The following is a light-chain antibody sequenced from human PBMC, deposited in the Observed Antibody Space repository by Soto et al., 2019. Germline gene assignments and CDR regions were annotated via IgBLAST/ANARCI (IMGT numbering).Light chain of an antibody. CDR3: HQYDTWPPWT. CDR2: GSS. CDR1: QTVGSY. J-gene: IGKJ1*01. V-gene: IGKV3-15*01. Sequence: EIVLTQSPATLSVSPGERATLSCRASQTVGSYLAWYQQKPGQAPRLLIFGSSTRATGIPARFSGSGSGTDFTLTISSLQSEDFAVYYCHQYDTWPPWTFGQGTKVDIK.